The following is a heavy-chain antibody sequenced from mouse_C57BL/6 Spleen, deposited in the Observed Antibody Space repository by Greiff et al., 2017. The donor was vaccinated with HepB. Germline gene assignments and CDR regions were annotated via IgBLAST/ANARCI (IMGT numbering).Heavy chain of an antibody. D-gene: IGHD2-1*01. V-gene: IGHV1-66*01. CDR2: IYPGSGNT. CDR1: GYSFTSYY. Sequence: VKLQESGPELVKPGASVKLSCKASGYSFTSYYIHWVKQRPGQGLEWIGWIYPGSGNTKYNEKFKGKATLTADTSSSTAYMQLSSLTSEDSAVYYCARGRGNPDYWGQGTTLTVSS. J-gene: IGHJ2*01. CDR3: ARGRGNPDY.